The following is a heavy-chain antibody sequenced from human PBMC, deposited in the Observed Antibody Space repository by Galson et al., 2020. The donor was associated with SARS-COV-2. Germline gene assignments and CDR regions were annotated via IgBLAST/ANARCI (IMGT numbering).Heavy chain of an antibody. CDR3: ARVGDGGTRSSRYYFDY. CDR1: GGSISSGGYY. V-gene: IGHV4-31*03. D-gene: IGHD2-15*01. CDR2: TYYSGNR. Sequence: SETLSLTCTVSGGSISSGGYYWSWVRQHPGKGLECIGYTYYSGNRYYNPSLKSRVTISVDMSKNQFSLRLSSVTAADTAVYYCARVGDGGTRSSRYYFDYWGQGTLVTVSS. J-gene: IGHJ4*02.